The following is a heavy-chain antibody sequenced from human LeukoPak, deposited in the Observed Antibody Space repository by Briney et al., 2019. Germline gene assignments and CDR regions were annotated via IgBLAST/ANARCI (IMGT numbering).Heavy chain of an antibody. CDR2: ISVGRGDS. CDR1: GYTFTSYT. J-gene: IGHJ4*02. V-gene: IGHV1-3*03. CDR3: ARDYDILTGIDY. Sequence: ASVKVSCKASGYTFTSYTIHWVRQAPGQSLEWMGWISVGRGDSKCSQEFQGRVTLTRDTSATTAYLEVSSLRSEDTAVYYCARDYDILTGIDYWGQGTLVTVSS. D-gene: IGHD3-9*01.